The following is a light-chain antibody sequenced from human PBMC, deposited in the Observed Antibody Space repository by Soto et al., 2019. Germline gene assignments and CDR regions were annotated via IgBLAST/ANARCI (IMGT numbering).Light chain of an antibody. Sequence: EIVLTQSPGTLSLSPGERATLSCRASQSVSSSYLAWYQQKPGQAPRLLIYGASSRATGIPDRFSGSGSGKDFNLTISRLKPEDFAVYYCKQYGSSPETFGQGTKVEIK. CDR1: QSVSSSY. V-gene: IGKV3-20*01. CDR2: GAS. J-gene: IGKJ1*01. CDR3: KQYGSSPET.